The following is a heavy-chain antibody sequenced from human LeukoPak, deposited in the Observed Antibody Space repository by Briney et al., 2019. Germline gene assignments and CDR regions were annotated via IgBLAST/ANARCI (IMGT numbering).Heavy chain of an antibody. J-gene: IGHJ6*03. Sequence: GGSLRLSCAASGFTFSSYEMNWVRQAPGKGLEWVSYISSSGSTIYYADSVKGRFTISRDNSKNTLYLQMNSLRAEDTAVYYCAKLEATGFYYYYYYMDVWGKGTTVTISS. V-gene: IGHV3-48*03. CDR1: GFTFSSYE. CDR2: ISSSGSTI. D-gene: IGHD5-12*01. CDR3: AKLEATGFYYYYYYMDV.